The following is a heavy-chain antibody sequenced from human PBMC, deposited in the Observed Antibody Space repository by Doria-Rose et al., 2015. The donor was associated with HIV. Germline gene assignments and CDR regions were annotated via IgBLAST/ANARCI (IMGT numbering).Heavy chain of an antibody. Sequence: QVQLVESGPGLVKPSETLSLTCTVSGDSIHNFYWTWVRQAAGKGLEWIGRIYSTGSTNYNPSLQSRVTISIDTSRSQFSLSLRSVTAADTAFYFCARDRDDYWGQGALVTVTS. CDR3: ARDRDDY. CDR2: IYSTGST. CDR1: GDSIHNFY. J-gene: IGHJ4*02. V-gene: IGHV4-4*07.